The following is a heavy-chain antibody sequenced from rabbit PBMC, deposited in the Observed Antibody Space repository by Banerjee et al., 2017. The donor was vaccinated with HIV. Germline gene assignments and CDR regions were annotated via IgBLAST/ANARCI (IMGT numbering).Heavy chain of an antibody. Sequence: QEQLVESGGGLVTLGGSLKLSCKASGIDYSIYGISWVRQAPGKGLEWIAYIYPDAGTTDYASWVNARFTISLDNAQNTVFLQMTSLTVADTATYFCARDNVDYAGYGYVFNLWGPGTLVTVS. J-gene: IGHJ4*01. D-gene: IGHD6-1*01. V-gene: IGHV1S47*01. CDR3: ARDNVDYAGYGYVFNL. CDR2: IYPDAGTT. CDR1: GIDYSIYG.